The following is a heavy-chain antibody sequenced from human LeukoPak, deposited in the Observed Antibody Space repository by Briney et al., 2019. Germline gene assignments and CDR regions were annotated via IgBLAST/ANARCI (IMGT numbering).Heavy chain of an antibody. J-gene: IGHJ3*02. CDR2: ISRSSSYI. Sequence: GGSLRLSCAATGFTFSCYSMNWVRQAPGKGREWVSSISRSSSYIYYADSGKGRFPIPRDNARNSLYPQMNSLRAENTAVYYCARDQGLGRASEIWGEGKMVTVSP. V-gene: IGHV3-21*01. CDR1: GFTFSCYS. CDR3: ARDQGLGRASEI.